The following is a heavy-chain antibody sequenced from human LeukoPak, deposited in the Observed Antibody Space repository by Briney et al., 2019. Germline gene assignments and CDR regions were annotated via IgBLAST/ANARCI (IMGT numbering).Heavy chain of an antibody. Sequence: PGRSLRLSCAASGFTFDIYAMHWVRQAPGKGLEWVSSITWNSANIYYADSVKGRFTISRDNAKNSLYLQMNSLRPEDTALYYCAKDGSGTFGPFDNWGLGTLVTVSS. D-gene: IGHD3-10*01. CDR1: GFTFDIYA. V-gene: IGHV3-9*01. J-gene: IGHJ4*02. CDR3: AKDGSGTFGPFDN. CDR2: ITWNSANI.